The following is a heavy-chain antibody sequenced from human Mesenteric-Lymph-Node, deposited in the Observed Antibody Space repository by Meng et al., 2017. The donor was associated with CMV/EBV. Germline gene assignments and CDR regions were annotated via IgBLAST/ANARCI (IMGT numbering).Heavy chain of an antibody. CDR3: AREGDGYNSLAY. CDR1: GYTFTSYG. D-gene: IGHD5-24*01. J-gene: IGHJ4*02. V-gene: IGHV1-69*05. CDR2: IIPIFGTA. Sequence: SVKVSCKASGYTFTSYGISWVRQAPGQGLEWMGGIIPIFGTANYAQKFQGRVTITTDESTSTAYMELSSLRSEDTAVYYCAREGDGYNSLAYWGQGTLVTVSS.